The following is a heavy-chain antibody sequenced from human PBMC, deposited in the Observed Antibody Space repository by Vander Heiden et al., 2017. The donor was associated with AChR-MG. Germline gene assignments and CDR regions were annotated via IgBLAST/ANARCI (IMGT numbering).Heavy chain of an antibody. CDR2: IYPSDSDT. J-gene: IGHJ4*02. CDR3: ARRGGSTVTTTGLDY. Sequence: EVQLVQSGAEANKPGESLKISCKGSGYSFTSYWIGWVRQMPGKGLEWMGIIYPSDSDTRYGPSFQGQVTIAADKSISTAYLQWSSLKASDTAMYYCARRGGSTVTTTGLDYWGQGTLVTVSS. CDR1: GYSFTSYW. D-gene: IGHD4-17*01. V-gene: IGHV5-51*03.